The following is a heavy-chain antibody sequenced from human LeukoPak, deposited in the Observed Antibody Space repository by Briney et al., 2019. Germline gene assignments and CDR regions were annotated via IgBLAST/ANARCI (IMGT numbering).Heavy chain of an antibody. CDR1: GFTFSSYA. J-gene: IGHJ4*02. Sequence: PGGSLRLSCAASGFTFSSYAMSWVRQAPGKGLEWVSAISGSGGSTYYADSVRGRFTISRDNSKNTLYLQMNSLRAEDTAVYYCAKVFDSSGWYHFDYWGQGTLVTVSS. V-gene: IGHV3-23*01. CDR3: AKVFDSSGWYHFDY. D-gene: IGHD6-19*01. CDR2: ISGSGGST.